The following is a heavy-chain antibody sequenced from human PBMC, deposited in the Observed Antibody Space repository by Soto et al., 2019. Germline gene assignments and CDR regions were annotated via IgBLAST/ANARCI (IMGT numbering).Heavy chain of an antibody. CDR1: GFTFSSYA. CDR2: ISYDGSNK. CDR3: ARAYEGDYFDY. Sequence: QVQLVESGGGVVQPGRSLRLSCAASGFTFSSYAMHWVRQAPGKGLEWVAVISYDGSNKYYADSVKGRFTIYRDNYKNTLYLQMNSLRAEDTAVYYCARAYEGDYFDYLGQGTLVTVSS. V-gene: IGHV3-30-3*01. D-gene: IGHD3-16*01. J-gene: IGHJ4*02.